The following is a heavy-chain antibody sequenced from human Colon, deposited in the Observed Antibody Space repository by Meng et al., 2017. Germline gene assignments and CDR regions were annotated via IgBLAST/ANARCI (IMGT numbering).Heavy chain of an antibody. CDR2: IYHTGST. V-gene: IGHV4-59*01. Sequence: SETLSLTCTVSGASISSYCWSWIRQPPGKGLEWIGYIYHTGSTNYNPSLQSRVTISVDTSKNQVSLKLSSVTAADTAVYYCARGLTGYFAHTDYWGQGTLVTVSS. J-gene: IGHJ4*02. CDR1: GASISSYC. D-gene: IGHD3-9*01. CDR3: ARGLTGYFAHTDY.